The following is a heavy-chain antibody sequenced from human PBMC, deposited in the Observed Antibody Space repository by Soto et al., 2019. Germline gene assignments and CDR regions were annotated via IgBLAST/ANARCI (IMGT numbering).Heavy chain of an antibody. J-gene: IGHJ4*02. CDR2: IYYDGST. CDR3: AKVVVAATRHTDFDS. D-gene: IGHD2-15*01. Sequence: SETLSLTCTVSGGSINSNNYYWAWIRQPPGKGLAWIASIYYDGSTDYNPSLKSRVTISIDTSKNQFALRLRSVTAADTAIYYCAKVVVAATRHTDFDSWGQGTLVTV. V-gene: IGHV4-39*01. CDR1: GGSINSNNYY.